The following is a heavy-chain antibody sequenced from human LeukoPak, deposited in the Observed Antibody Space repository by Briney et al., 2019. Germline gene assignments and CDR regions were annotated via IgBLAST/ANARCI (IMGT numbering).Heavy chain of an antibody. Sequence: GGSLRLSCAASGFTFSSYGMHWVRQAPGKGLEGVAVIWYDGSNKYYADSVKGRFTISRDNSKNTLYLQMNSLRAEDTAVYYCAKSTRPYYYYYMDVWGKGTTVTVSS. CDR3: AKSTRPYYYYYMDV. V-gene: IGHV3-33*06. D-gene: IGHD2-2*01. J-gene: IGHJ6*03. CDR2: IWYDGSNK. CDR1: GFTFSSYG.